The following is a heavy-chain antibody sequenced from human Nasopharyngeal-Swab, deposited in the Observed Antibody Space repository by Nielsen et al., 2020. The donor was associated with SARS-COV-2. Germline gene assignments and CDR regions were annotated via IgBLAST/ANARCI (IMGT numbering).Heavy chain of an antibody. D-gene: IGHD6-19*01. CDR1: GFTFSTYA. CDR3: AKGGVGGWYDLTNPTYYFDY. V-gene: IGHV3-23*01. CDR2: IDAGGGNT. Sequence: GESLKISCAASGFTFSTYAMTWVRQAPGKGLEWVSTIDAGGGNTYYADSVKGRFTISRDNSKNTLYLHMNSLRAEDTAVYYCAKGGVGGWYDLTNPTYYFDYWGQGTLVTVSS. J-gene: IGHJ4*02.